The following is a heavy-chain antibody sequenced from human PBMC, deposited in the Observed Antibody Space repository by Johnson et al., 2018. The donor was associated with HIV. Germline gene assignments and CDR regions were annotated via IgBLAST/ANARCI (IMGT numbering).Heavy chain of an antibody. V-gene: IGHV3-9*01. D-gene: IGHD6-13*01. CDR3: ASPATQQLVPVDAFDI. CDR1: GFTFDDYA. Sequence: QLVESGGGLVQPGRSLRLSCAASGFTFDDYAMHWVRQAPGKGLEWVSGISWNSGSIGYADSVKGRFTISRDNAKNSLYLQMNSLRAEDTAVYYCASPATQQLVPVDAFDIWGQGTMVTVSS. J-gene: IGHJ3*02. CDR2: ISWNSGSI.